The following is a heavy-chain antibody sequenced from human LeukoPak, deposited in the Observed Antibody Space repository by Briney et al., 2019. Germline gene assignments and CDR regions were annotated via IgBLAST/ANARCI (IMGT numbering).Heavy chain of an antibody. D-gene: IGHD1-7*01. J-gene: IGHJ4*02. V-gene: IGHV3-7*01. CDR3: ARGWNYAFRFDY. CDR2: IKQDGSEK. CDR1: GFSFSDYW. Sequence: GGSLRLSCAASGFSFSDYWMTWVRQAPGKGLELVAHIKQDGSEKYYVDSIKGRFTISRDNAKNLVYLQMNSLRAEDTAVYYCARGWNYAFRFDYWGQGTRVTVSS.